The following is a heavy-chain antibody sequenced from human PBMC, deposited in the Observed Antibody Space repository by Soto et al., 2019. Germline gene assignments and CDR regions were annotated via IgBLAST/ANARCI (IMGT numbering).Heavy chain of an antibody. CDR3: AKDKTAGVGDTAMAYYYYYMDV. Sequence: VQLVESGGGLVQPGRSLRLSCAASGFTFDDYAMHWVRQAPGKGLEWVSGISRNSGSIGYADSVKGRFTISRDNAKNYLYLQMSSLRAEDTALYCCAKDKTAGVGDTAMAYYYYYMDVWGKGTTVTVSS. V-gene: IGHV3-9*01. CDR1: GFTFDDYA. CDR2: ISRNSGSI. D-gene: IGHD5-18*01. J-gene: IGHJ6*03.